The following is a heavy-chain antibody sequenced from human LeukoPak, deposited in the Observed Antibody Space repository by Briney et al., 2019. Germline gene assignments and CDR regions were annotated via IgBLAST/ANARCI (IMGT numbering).Heavy chain of an antibody. J-gene: IGHJ6*02. CDR1: GYTFTSYD. Sequence: ASVKASCKASGYTFTSYDINWVRQATGQGLEWMGWMNPNSGNTGYAQKFQGRVTMTRNTSISTAYMELSSLRSEDTAVYYCARGSGYCSGGSCSNYYYYYGMDVWGQGTTVTVSS. V-gene: IGHV1-8*01. D-gene: IGHD2-15*01. CDR2: MNPNSGNT. CDR3: ARGSGYCSGGSCSNYYYYYGMDV.